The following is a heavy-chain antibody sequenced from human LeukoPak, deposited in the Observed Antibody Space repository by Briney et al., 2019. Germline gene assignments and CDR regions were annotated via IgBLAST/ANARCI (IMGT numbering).Heavy chain of an antibody. Sequence: SETLSLTCTVSGGSISSSSYYWGWIRQPPGKGLEWIGSIYYSGSTYYNPSLKSRVTISVDTSKNQFSLKLSSVTAADTAVYYCAGTTYCDFWSGYYAYFQHWGQGTLVTVSS. J-gene: IGHJ1*01. CDR2: IYYSGST. V-gene: IGHV4-39*01. D-gene: IGHD3-3*01. CDR3: AGTTYCDFWSGYYAYFQH. CDR1: GGSISSSSYY.